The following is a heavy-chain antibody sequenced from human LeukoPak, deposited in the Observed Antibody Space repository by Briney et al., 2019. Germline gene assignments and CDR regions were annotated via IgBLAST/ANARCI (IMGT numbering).Heavy chain of an antibody. V-gene: IGHV4-34*01. D-gene: IGHD3-9*01. CDR3: AEAYYDILTGYHDY. CDR1: GGSSSGYY. Sequence: PSETLSLTCAVYGGSSSGYYWSWIRQPPGKGLEWIGEINHSGSTNYNPSLKSRVTISVDTSKNQFSLKLSSVTAADTAVYYCAEAYYDILTGYHDYWGQGTLVTVSS. CDR2: INHSGST. J-gene: IGHJ4*02.